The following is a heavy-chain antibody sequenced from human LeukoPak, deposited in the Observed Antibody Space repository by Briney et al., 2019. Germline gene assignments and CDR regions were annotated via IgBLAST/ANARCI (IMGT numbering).Heavy chain of an antibody. Sequence: PSETLSLTCAVYGGSFSGYYWSWIRQLPGKGLEWIGEINHSGSTNYNPSLKSRVTISVDTSKNQFSLKLSSVTAADTAVYYCARGRSSYGMDVWGKGTTVTVSS. J-gene: IGHJ6*04. CDR1: GGSFSGYY. CDR3: ARGRSSYGMDV. V-gene: IGHV4-34*01. CDR2: INHSGST.